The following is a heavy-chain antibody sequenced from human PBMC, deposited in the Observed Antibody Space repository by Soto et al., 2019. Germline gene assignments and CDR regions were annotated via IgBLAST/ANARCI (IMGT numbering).Heavy chain of an antibody. Sequence: QVPLVQSGAEVKKPGASVKVSCKASGYTFTSYDINWVRQATGQGLEWMGWMNPNSGNTGYAQKFQGRVTMTRNTSISTAYMELSSLRSEDTAVYYCARGPNYYGSGSYHLEGWFDPWGQGTLVTVSS. D-gene: IGHD3-10*01. CDR1: GYTFTSYD. J-gene: IGHJ5*02. CDR2: MNPNSGNT. V-gene: IGHV1-8*01. CDR3: ARGPNYYGSGSYHLEGWFDP.